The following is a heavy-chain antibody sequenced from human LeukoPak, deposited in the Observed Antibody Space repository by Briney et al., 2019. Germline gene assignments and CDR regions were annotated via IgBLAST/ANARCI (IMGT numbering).Heavy chain of an antibody. Sequence: GASVKVCCKASGYTFSIYFIHSVRQAPGQGLEWVGIINPAGGSPSYAQRFQGRVTMTRDTSTSTVYMDLSSLRSEDSAVYYCARDWLGKYAGFDYWGAGTLCTVSS. D-gene: IGHD3-10*01. J-gene: IGHJ4*03. CDR2: INPAGGSP. CDR3: ARDWLGKYAGFDY. V-gene: IGHV1-46*01. CDR1: GYTFSIYF.